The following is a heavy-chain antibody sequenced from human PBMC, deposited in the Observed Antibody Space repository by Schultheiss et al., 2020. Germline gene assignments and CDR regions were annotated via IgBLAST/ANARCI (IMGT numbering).Heavy chain of an antibody. D-gene: IGHD6-13*01. J-gene: IGHJ4*02. CDR3: AGEAAAAGPFEC. CDR2: IYYSGST. V-gene: IGHV4-59*12. CDR1: GGSISSYY. Sequence: SETLSLTCTVSGGSISSYYWSWIRQPPGKGLEWIGYIYYSGSTFYSPSLKSRVTISVDTSKNQFSLKLSSVTAADTAVYYCAGEAAAAGPFECWGQGTLVTVSS.